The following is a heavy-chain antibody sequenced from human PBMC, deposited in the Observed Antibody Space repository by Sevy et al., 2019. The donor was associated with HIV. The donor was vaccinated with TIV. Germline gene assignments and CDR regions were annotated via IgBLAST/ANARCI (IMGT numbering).Heavy chain of an antibody. D-gene: IGHD3-16*01. CDR3: ARVEPPHREFGH. CDR1: GFNFNSIS. V-gene: IGHV3-23*01. Sequence: GSLRLSCEASGFNFNSISKSWVRQTPGEGLEWLSAISGVGERTYYADSVRGRFIISRDKSKSTLYLQLNSLRVEDTAMYYCARVEPPHREFGHWGQGTLVTVSS. J-gene: IGHJ4*02. CDR2: ISGVGERT.